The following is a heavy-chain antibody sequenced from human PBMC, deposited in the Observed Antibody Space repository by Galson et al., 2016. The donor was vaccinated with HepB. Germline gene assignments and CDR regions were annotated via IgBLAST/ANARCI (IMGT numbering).Heavy chain of an antibody. CDR2: IHTAGST. CDR3: ARQTSVLTGSAFDI. Sequence: ETLSLTCTVSGDSISSYFWSWIRQPAGKGLEWIGRIHTAGSTNYNPSLKSRVTMSVDTSKNQFSLKLSSVTAADTALYYCARQTSVLTGSAFDIWGQGTMVTVSS. D-gene: IGHD4-23*01. V-gene: IGHV4-4*07. J-gene: IGHJ3*02. CDR1: GDSISSYF.